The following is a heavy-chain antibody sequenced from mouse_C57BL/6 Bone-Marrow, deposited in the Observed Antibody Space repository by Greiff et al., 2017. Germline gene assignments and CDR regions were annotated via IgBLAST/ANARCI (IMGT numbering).Heavy chain of an antibody. CDR1: GYTFTSYG. V-gene: IGHV1-81*01. Sequence: VKLMESGAELARPGASVKLSCKASGYTFTSYGISWVKQRTGQGLEWIGEIYPRSGNTYYNEKFKGKATLTADKSSSTAYMELRILTSEDSAVYFCAIYYGNYVDYAMDYWGQGTSVTVSS. D-gene: IGHD2-1*01. J-gene: IGHJ4*01. CDR2: IYPRSGNT. CDR3: AIYYGNYVDYAMDY.